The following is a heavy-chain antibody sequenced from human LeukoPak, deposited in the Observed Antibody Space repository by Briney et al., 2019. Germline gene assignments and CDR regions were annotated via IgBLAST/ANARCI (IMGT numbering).Heavy chain of an antibody. J-gene: IGHJ4*02. D-gene: IGHD6-13*01. CDR2: ISGSGGST. V-gene: IGHV3-23*01. CDR3: AKPQSWDFDY. CDR1: GFTFSSYA. Sequence: PGGSLRLSCAASGFTFSSYAMSWVRQAPGKGLELVSAISGSGGSTYYADSVKGRFTISRDNSKDTLYLQMNSLRAEDTAVYYCAKPQSWDFDYWGQGTLVTVSS.